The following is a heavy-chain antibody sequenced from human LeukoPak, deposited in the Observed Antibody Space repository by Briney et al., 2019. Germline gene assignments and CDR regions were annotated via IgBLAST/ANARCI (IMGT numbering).Heavy chain of an antibody. J-gene: IGHJ3*02. D-gene: IGHD3-9*01. Sequence: GGSLRLSCAASGFTFSSYAMSWVRQAPGKGLEWVAAISAGGGSTSYADSAKGRFTTSRDKSKNTLYLQMNSRRAEDTAVYYCAKLRYTLTACAFDIWGQGTMVTVSS. CDR3: AKLRYTLTACAFDI. V-gene: IGHV3-23*01. CDR2: ISAGGGST. CDR1: GFTFSSYA.